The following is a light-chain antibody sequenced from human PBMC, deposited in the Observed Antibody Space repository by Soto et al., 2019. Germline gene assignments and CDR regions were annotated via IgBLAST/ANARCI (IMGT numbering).Light chain of an antibody. CDR1: QDIRNS. Sequence: DIQMTQSPTSLSASVGDRVTITCRASQDIRNSVAWYQQKPGKAPKLLIYAASTLQSGVPDRFSGSGSGTYFTLTISRLQPEVVATYSCQKYSSVPVFGPGTKVEIK. CDR2: AAS. J-gene: IGKJ3*01. CDR3: QKYSSVPV. V-gene: IGKV1-27*01.